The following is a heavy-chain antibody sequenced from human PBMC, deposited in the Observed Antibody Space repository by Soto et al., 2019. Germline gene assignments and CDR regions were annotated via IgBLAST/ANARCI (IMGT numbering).Heavy chain of an antibody. CDR3: ARGQSLRYFDWARPTNWFDP. V-gene: IGHV1-8*01. D-gene: IGHD3-9*01. J-gene: IGHJ5*02. CDR1: GYTFTSYD. CDR2: MNPNSGNT. Sequence: GASVKVSCKASGYTFTSYDINWVRQATGQGLEWMGWMNPNSGNTGYAQKFQGRVTMTRNTSISTAYMELSSLRSEDTAVYYCARGQSLRYFDWARPTNWFDPWGRGTLVTVSS.